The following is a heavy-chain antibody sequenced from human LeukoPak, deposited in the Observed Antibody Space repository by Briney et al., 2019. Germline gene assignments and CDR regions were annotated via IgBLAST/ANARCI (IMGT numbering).Heavy chain of an antibody. CDR1: GFTFSSYW. Sequence: HPGGSLRLSCAASGFTFSSYWMHCVRQAPGKGLVWVSRINSDGSTASCADSVKGRFIISRDNAKNTLYLQMNSLRAEDTAVYYCVRAVAGAFDYWGQGTLVTVSS. D-gene: IGHD6-19*01. J-gene: IGHJ4*02. V-gene: IGHV3-74*01. CDR2: INSDGSTA. CDR3: VRAVAGAFDY.